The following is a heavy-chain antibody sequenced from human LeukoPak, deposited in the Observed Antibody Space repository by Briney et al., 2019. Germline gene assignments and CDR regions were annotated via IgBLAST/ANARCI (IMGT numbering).Heavy chain of an antibody. J-gene: IGHJ4*02. V-gene: IGHV1-2*06. CDR2: INPNTGGT. D-gene: IGHD6-19*01. Sequence: ASVKVSCKASGYIFTGYYLHWVRQALGQGLEWMGRINPNTGGTDYAQKFQGRVTMTRDTSISTAYMEVSRLTSEDTAVYYCAKTIAVPPFYYFDCWGQGSLVTVSS. CDR3: AKTIAVPPFYYFDC. CDR1: GYIFTGYY.